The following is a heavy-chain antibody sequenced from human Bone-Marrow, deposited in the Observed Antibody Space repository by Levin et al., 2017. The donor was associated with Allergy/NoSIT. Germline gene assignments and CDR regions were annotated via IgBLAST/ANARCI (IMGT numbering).Heavy chain of an antibody. CDR3: ATNSFDFLSGYPNWFDP. Sequence: SETLSLTRSVSGVSITTTNHYWAWIRQPPGKGLEWIGSLFYSGSTFYNPSLNSRVTMSLDTSNHQFSLKLSSVTAADTAIYYCATNSFDFLSGYPNWFDPWGQGTLVTVSS. CDR1: GVSITTTNHY. J-gene: IGHJ5*02. V-gene: IGHV4-39*07. CDR2: LFYSGST. D-gene: IGHD3-3*01.